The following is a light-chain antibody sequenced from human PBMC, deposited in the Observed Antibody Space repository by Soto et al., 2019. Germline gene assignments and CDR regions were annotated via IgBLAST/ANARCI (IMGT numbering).Light chain of an antibody. J-gene: IGKJ5*01. Sequence: DIQMTQSPSTLSASVGDKVTIACRASQGISNFLAWYQQKPGKAPNLLIYAASNLQSGVPSRFSASGSGTDFTLTINNLQPEDFATYYCQQSHTFPITFGQGTRLEIK. CDR3: QQSHTFPIT. V-gene: IGKV1-12*01. CDR1: QGISNF. CDR2: AAS.